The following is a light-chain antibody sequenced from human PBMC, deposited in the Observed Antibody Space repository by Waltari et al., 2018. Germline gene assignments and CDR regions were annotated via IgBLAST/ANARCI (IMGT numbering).Light chain of an antibody. Sequence: DIQMTQSPPPLFPSVGDSVTISCRASQSVGTWLAGYQQNQGKAPKLLIYMASSLESGVPSRFSGSGSGTDFTLTISSLQPDDFATYSCQQYSSFSTFGQGTKV. CDR3: QQYSSFST. V-gene: IGKV1-5*03. CDR2: MAS. J-gene: IGKJ2*01. CDR1: QSVGTW.